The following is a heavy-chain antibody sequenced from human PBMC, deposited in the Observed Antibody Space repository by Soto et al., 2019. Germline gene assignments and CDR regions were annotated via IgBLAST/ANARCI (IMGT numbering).Heavy chain of an antibody. V-gene: IGHV2-5*02. J-gene: IGHJ4*02. D-gene: IGHD3-3*01. CDR2: IYWDDDK. CDR1: GFSLTTSGVG. Sequence: QITLNESGPTVVKPTETLTLTCTFSGFSLTTSGVGVGWVRQSPGKAPEWLAFIYWDDDKRSSTSLKSRLTITKDPSKNQVVLTMANVDPADTATYYCAHRVLRAVFGLVTTTAIYFDFWGQGTPVVVSS. CDR3: AHRVLRAVFGLVTTTAIYFDF.